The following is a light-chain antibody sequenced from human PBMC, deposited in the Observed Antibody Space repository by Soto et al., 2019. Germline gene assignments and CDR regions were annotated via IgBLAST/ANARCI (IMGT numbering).Light chain of an antibody. CDR1: QSLENSDGKTY. V-gene: IGKV2-30*01. CDR3: MQGRHLAWT. Sequence: DVVVTQSPLSLPVTLGQSASISCRSSQSLENSDGKTYLSWFKQRPGQSPRRLIPEVSKRDSGVPDRIRGSGLGTDFTLHISSVEAEDVGVYYCMQGRHLAWTFGQGTRVEIK. J-gene: IGKJ1*01. CDR2: EVS.